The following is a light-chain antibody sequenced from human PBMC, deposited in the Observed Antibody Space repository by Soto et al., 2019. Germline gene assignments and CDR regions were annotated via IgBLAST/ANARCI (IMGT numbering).Light chain of an antibody. CDR2: DAS. J-gene: IGKJ1*01. CDR1: QSVSSY. V-gene: IGKV3-11*01. CDR3: QQYGSAPRT. Sequence: EIVLTQSPATLSLSPGERATLSCRASQSVSSYLAWYQQKPGQAPRLLIYDASNRATGIPARFSGSGSGTDFTLTISRLEPEDFAVYYCQQYGSAPRTFCQGTKGDIK.